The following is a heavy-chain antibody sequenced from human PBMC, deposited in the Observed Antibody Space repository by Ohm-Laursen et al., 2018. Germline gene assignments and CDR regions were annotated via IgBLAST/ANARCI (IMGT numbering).Heavy chain of an antibody. CDR3: AKDRVGAGPDAFDI. Sequence: SLRLSCSASGFTFSSYWMSWVRQAPGKGLEWVANIKEDGSEKYYVDSVKGRFTISRDNAKNSLYLQMNSLRAEDTALYYCAKDRVGAGPDAFDIWGQGTMVTVSS. V-gene: IGHV3-7*03. D-gene: IGHD1-26*01. CDR2: IKEDGSEK. J-gene: IGHJ3*02. CDR1: GFTFSSYW.